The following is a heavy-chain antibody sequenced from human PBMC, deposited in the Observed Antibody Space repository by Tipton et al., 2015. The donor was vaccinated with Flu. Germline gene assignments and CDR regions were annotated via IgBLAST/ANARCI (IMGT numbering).Heavy chain of an antibody. V-gene: IGHV3-53*01. D-gene: IGHD3-22*01. CDR2: IYTFGST. J-gene: IGHJ4*02. CDR3: ASFLSGYPY. Sequence: SLRLSCVASGFSVRIHYMSWVRQAPGKGLEWLSVIYTFGSTGYADSVKGRLTVSRDGSKNTLYLQMNNLRAEDTAVYFCASFLSGYPYWGQGTLVTVSS. CDR1: GFSVRIHY.